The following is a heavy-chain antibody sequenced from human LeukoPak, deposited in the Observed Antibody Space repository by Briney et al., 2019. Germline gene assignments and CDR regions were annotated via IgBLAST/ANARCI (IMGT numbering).Heavy chain of an antibody. J-gene: IGHJ4*01. V-gene: IGHV3-9*01. CDR3: AKDVGXXXXYXFDY. CDR1: GFTFDDYA. Sequence: PGGSLRLSCAASGFTFDDYAMHWVRQAPGKGLEWVSGISWNSGSIGYADSVKGRFTISRDNAKNSLYLQMNSLRAEDTALYYCAKDVGXXXXYXFDYWGXGTLVTVS. CDR2: ISWNSGSI.